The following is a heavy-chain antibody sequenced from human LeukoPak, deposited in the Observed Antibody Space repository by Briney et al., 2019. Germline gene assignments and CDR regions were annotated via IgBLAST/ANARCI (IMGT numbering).Heavy chain of an antibody. V-gene: IGHV4-34*01. D-gene: IGHD2-2*02. Sequence: PSETLSLTCAVYGGSFSGYYWSWIRQPPGKGLEWIGEINHSGSTNYNPSLKSRVTISVDTSKNQFSLKLSSVTAADTAVYYCARGNIARLGYCSSTSCYIRREPIRYYYYGMDVWGQGTTVTVSS. J-gene: IGHJ6*02. CDR1: GGSFSGYY. CDR3: ARGNIARLGYCSSTSCYIRREPIRYYYYGMDV. CDR2: INHSGST.